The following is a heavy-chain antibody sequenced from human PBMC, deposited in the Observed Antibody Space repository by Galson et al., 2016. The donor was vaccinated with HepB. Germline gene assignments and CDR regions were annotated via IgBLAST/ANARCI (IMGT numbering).Heavy chain of an antibody. V-gene: IGHV5-51*01. Sequence: QSGAEVKKPGESLKISCKGFGYSFNKYWIGWVRQMPGKGLEWMGIIYPGDSDTRYSPSFQGQVTISVDKSINTAYLQWRSLKASDTAMYYCAGSSGWLSEYWGQGTLLTVSS. CDR2: IYPGDSDT. CDR3: AGSSGWLSEY. J-gene: IGHJ4*02. CDR1: GYSFNKYW. D-gene: IGHD6-19*01.